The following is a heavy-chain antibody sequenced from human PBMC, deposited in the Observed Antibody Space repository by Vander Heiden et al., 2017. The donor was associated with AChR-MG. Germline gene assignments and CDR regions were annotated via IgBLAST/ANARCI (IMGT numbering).Heavy chain of an antibody. CDR1: GSTFRDYY. CDR2: ISSSSSYT. V-gene: IGHV3-11*06. Sequence: QVQLVESWGGLVKPGGSLRLSCAAPGSTFRDYYMSWIGQAPGKGLEWVSYISSSSSYTNYADSVKGRFTITRDNAKNSLYLQMNSLRAEDTAVYYCARVAERRDYGFDYWGQGTLVTVSS. J-gene: IGHJ4*02. CDR3: ARVAERRDYGFDY. D-gene: IGHD4-17*01.